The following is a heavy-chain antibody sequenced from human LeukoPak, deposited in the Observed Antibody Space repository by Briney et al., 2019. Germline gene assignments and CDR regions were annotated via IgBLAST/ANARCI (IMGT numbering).Heavy chain of an antibody. CDR1: GGFTFSNVW. CDR2: IKPDGSKK. V-gene: IGHV3-7*03. CDR3: AKDTPFGGY. D-gene: IGHD3-16*01. Sequence: PGGSLRLSCTASGGFTFSNVWMNWVRQAPGKGLEWVANIKPDGSKKNYVDSVTGRFTISRDNAKNSLYLQMNSLRAEDTAVYYCAKDTPFGGYWGQGTLVTVSS. J-gene: IGHJ4*02.